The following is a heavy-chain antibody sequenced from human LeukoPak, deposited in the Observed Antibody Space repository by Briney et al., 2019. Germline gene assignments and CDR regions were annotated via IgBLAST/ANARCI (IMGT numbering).Heavy chain of an antibody. D-gene: IGHD1-26*01. CDR1: GYTFTSYY. CDR3: ARDDRIVGAPLGY. J-gene: IGHJ4*02. V-gene: IGHV1-46*01. CDR2: INPSGGST. Sequence: ASVKVSCKASGYTFTSYYMHWVRQAPGQGLEWMGIINPSGGSTSYAQKFQGRVTMTRDMSTSTVYMELSSLRSKDTAVYYCARDDRIVGAPLGYWGQGTLVTVSS.